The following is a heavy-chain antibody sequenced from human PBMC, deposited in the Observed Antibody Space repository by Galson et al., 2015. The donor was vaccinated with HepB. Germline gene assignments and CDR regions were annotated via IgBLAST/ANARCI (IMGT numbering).Heavy chain of an antibody. CDR3: ARSAATVTTRCYGMDV. D-gene: IGHD4-11*01. J-gene: IGHJ6*02. CDR1: GFTFSDYY. V-gene: IGHV3-11*06. Sequence: SLRLSCAASGFTFSDYYMSWIRQAPGKGLEWVSYISSSSSYTNYADSVKGRFTISRDNAKNSLYLQMNSLRAEDTAVYYCARSAATVTTRCYGMDVWGQGTTVTVSS. CDR2: ISSSSSYT.